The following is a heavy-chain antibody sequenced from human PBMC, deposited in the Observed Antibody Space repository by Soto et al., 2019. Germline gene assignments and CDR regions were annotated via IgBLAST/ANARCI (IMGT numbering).Heavy chain of an antibody. Sequence: GGSLRLSCAASGFTFSDYTMSWVRQAPGKGLEWVSAINGGGDPTNYADSVKGRFTISRDNSRNTLYLQLNSLRAEDTAIYFCVRGGYGIGWSSWGQGTLVTVSS. V-gene: IGHV3-23*01. CDR1: GFTFSDYT. J-gene: IGHJ5*02. CDR3: VRGGYGIGWSS. CDR2: INGGGDPT. D-gene: IGHD6-19*01.